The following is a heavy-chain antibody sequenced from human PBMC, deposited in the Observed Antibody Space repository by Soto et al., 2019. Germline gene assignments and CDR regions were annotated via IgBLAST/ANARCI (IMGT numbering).Heavy chain of an antibody. J-gene: IGHJ4*02. CDR2: INHSGST. CDR3: ARVYGDYDY. D-gene: IGHD4-17*01. V-gene: IGHV4-34*01. Sequence: SETLSLTCAVYGGSFSGYYWSWIRQPPGKGLEWIGEINHSGSTNYNPSLKSRVTISVDTSKNQFSLKPSSVTAADTAVYYCARVYGDYDYWGQGTLVTVSS. CDR1: GGSFSGYY.